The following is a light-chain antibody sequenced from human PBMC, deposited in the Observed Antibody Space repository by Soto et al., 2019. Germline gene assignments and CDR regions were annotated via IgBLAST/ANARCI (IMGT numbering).Light chain of an antibody. CDR3: GSYTSSSTSKV. J-gene: IGLJ1*01. V-gene: IGLV2-14*01. CDR1: SSDVGGYNY. CDR2: EVS. Sequence: QSALTQPASVSGSPGQSITISCTGTSSDVGGYNYVSWYQQHPGKAPKLMIYEVSNRHSGVSNRFSGSKSGNTASLTISGLKAEDEADYYCGSYTSSSTSKVFGTGTKLTVL.